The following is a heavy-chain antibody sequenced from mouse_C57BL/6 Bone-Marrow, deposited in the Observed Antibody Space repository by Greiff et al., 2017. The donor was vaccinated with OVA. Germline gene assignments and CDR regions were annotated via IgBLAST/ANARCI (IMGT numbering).Heavy chain of an antibody. Sequence: EVHLVESGGGLVQPGGSLSLSCAASGFTFTDYYMSWVRQPPGKALEWLGFIRNKANGYTTEYSASVKGRFTISRDNSQSILYLQMNALRAEDSATYYCARYLGLPSMDYWGQGTSVTVSS. J-gene: IGHJ4*01. CDR3: ARYLGLPSMDY. CDR1: GFTFTDYY. CDR2: IRNKANGYTT. D-gene: IGHD2-4*01. V-gene: IGHV7-3*01.